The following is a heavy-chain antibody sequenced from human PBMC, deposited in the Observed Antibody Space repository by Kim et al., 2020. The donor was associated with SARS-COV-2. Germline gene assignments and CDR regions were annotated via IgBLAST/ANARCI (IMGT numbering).Heavy chain of an antibody. V-gene: IGHV4-39*07. CDR3: ARAVVEAVAGTWGFDY. J-gene: IGHJ4*02. CDR2: IYYSGST. D-gene: IGHD6-19*01. Sequence: SETLSLTCTVSGGSISSSSYYWGWIRQPPGKGLEWIGSIYYSGSTYYNPSLKSRVTISVDTSKNQFSLKLSSVTAADTAVYYCARAVVEAVAGTWGFDYWGQGTLVTVSS. CDR1: GGSISSSSYY.